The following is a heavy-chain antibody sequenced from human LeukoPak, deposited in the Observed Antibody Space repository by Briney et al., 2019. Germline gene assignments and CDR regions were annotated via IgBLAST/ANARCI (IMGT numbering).Heavy chain of an antibody. CDR2: IYYSGST. CDR1: GGSISSYY. V-gene: IGHV4-59*01. J-gene: IGHJ2*01. Sequence: PSETLSLTCTVSGGSISSYYWSWIRQPPGKGLEWIGYIYYSGSTNYNPSLKSRVTISVDTSKNQFSLKLSSVTAAGTAVYYCARYLPGAAAGSFPYWYFDLWGRGTLVTVSS. D-gene: IGHD6-13*01. CDR3: ARYLPGAAAGSFPYWYFDL.